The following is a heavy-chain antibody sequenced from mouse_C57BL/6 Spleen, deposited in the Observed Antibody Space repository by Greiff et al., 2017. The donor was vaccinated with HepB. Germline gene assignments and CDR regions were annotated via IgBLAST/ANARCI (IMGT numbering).Heavy chain of an antibody. J-gene: IGHJ2*01. CDR2: IDPSDSYT. D-gene: IGHD2-12*01. CDR1: GYTFTSYW. CDR3: ASPGNLRQGFDY. Sequence: VQLQQPGAELVRPGPSVKLSCKASGYTFTSYWMHWVKQRPGQGLEWIGVIDPSDSYTNYNQKFKGKATLTVDTSSSTAYMQLSSLTSEDSAVYYCASPGNLRQGFDYWGQGTTLTVSS. V-gene: IGHV1-59*01.